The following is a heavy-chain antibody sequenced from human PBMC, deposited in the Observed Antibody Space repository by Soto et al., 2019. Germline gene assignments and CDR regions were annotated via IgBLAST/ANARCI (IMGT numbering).Heavy chain of an antibody. Sequence: ASVKVSCKVSGYTPTELSMHWVRQAPGKGLEWMGGFDPEDGETIYAQKFQGRVTMTEDTSTDTAYMELSSLRSEDTAVYYCATALRFLEWLPSDVWGQGTTVTVSS. CDR3: ATALRFLEWLPSDV. CDR1: GYTPTELS. V-gene: IGHV1-24*01. CDR2: FDPEDGET. D-gene: IGHD3-3*01. J-gene: IGHJ6*02.